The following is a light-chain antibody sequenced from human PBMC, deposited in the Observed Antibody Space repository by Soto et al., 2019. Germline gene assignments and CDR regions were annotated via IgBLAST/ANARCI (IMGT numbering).Light chain of an antibody. V-gene: IGKV1-13*02. J-gene: IGKJ4*01. CDR1: QGIGSA. Sequence: QLTQSPASLSASVGDRATISCRASQGIGSALAWYQQNPGKAPKVLIYDASILESGVPSRFSGSGSGTDFTLTISSLQPEDFARYYCQQFNSCPLTFGGGTKVDIK. CDR3: QQFNSCPLT. CDR2: DAS.